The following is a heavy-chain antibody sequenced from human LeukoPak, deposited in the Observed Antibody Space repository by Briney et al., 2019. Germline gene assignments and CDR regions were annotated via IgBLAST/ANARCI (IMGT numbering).Heavy chain of an antibody. CDR1: GFTLSRYW. V-gene: IGHV3-74*01. J-gene: IGHJ4*02. D-gene: IGHD2-21*01. CDR3: LKDFVGVDEF. CDR2: INEDGTTI. Sequence: GGSLRLSCAASGFTLSRYWMHWVRQTPGKGLVWVSRINEDGTTINYADSVRGRFTISRDIAKNTLYLQMNSLRPEDTALYHCLKDFVGVDEFWGQGTLVTVSS.